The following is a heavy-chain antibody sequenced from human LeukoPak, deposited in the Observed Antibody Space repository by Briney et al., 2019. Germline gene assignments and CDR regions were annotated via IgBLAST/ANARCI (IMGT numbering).Heavy chain of an antibody. CDR2: INPNSGGT. V-gene: IGHV1-2*04. Sequence: ASVKVSCKASGYTFTGYYMHWVRQAPGQGLEWMGWINPNSGGTNYAQKFQGWVTMTRDTSISTAYMELSRLRSDDTAVYYCAREWGSSGYRLDAFDIWGQGTMVTVSS. CDR3: AREWGSSGYRLDAFDI. CDR1: GYTFTGYY. D-gene: IGHD3-22*01. J-gene: IGHJ3*02.